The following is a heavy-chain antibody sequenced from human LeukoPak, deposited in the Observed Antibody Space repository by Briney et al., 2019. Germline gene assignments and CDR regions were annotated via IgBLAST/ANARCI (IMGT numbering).Heavy chain of an antibody. V-gene: IGHV1-8*01. J-gene: IGHJ4*02. CDR3: ARGPPNWGMVGY. D-gene: IGHD7-27*01. CDR2: MKSNNGHT. CDR1: GYTFTSFD. Sequence: ASVKVSRKASGYTFTSFDFNWVRQATGQRLEWMGWMKSNNGHTGYAQKFQGRVTMTRDTSISTAYMELSSLTFEDTAVYYCARGPPNWGMVGYWGQGTLVTVSS.